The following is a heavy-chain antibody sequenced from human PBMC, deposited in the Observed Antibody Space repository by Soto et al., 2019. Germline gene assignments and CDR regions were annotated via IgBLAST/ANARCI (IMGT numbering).Heavy chain of an antibody. Sequence: ASVKVSCKTSGYPFTSYHLHWVRQAPGEGLEWMGSIIPSDGSTPFAQKFESRVTMTSDTSTNTVYMELGSLRSEDTAIYYCARVLTDSNGWYNFDYWGQGALVTVAS. V-gene: IGHV1-46*01. CDR2: IIPSDGST. J-gene: IGHJ4*02. CDR3: ARVLTDSNGWYNFDY. CDR1: GYPFTSYH. D-gene: IGHD6-19*01.